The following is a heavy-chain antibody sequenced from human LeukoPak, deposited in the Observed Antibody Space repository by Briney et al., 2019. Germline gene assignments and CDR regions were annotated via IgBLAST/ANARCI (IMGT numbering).Heavy chain of an antibody. CDR3: ARSRYCSGGNCYLDAFDI. CDR2: ICSSSSYI. V-gene: IGHV3-21*01. Sequence: PGGSLTLSCAASGFTFSTYSMNWVRQAPRKGLEWVSSICSSSSYIYYAASVRGRFTISRDNARNSLYLQMNSLRAEDTAVYYCARSRYCSGGNCYLDAFDIWGQGTMVTVSS. D-gene: IGHD2-15*01. CDR1: GFTFSTYS. J-gene: IGHJ3*02.